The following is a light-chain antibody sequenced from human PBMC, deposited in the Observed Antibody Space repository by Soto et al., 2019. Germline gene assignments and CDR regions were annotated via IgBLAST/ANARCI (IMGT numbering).Light chain of an antibody. CDR1: KLGDKY. CDR3: QAWDSSTVV. J-gene: IGLJ2*01. V-gene: IGLV3-1*01. Sequence: SYELTQPPSVSVSPGQTASITCXGDKLGDKYACWYQQKPGQSPVLVIYQDSKRPSGIPERFSGSNSGNTATLTISGTQAMDEADYYCQAWDSSTVVFGGGTKLTVL. CDR2: QDS.